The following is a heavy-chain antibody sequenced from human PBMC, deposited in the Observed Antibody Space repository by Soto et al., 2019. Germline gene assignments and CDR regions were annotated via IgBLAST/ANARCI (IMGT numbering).Heavy chain of an antibody. J-gene: IGHJ4*02. Sequence: QVQLVQSGAEVKKPGSSVKVSCKASGGTFSSYTISWVRQAPGQGLEWMGRIIPILGIANYAQKFQGRVTITADKSTITSYMELSSLRSEDTAVYYCTYYYDSRAADPVDYWGQGTLVTVSS. V-gene: IGHV1-69*02. CDR1: GGTFSSYT. CDR3: TYYYDSRAADPVDY. D-gene: IGHD3-22*01. CDR2: IIPILGIA.